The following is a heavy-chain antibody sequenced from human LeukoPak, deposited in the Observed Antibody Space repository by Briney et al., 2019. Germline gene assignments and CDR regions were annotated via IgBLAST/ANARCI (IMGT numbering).Heavy chain of an antibody. Sequence: GGSLRLSCTTSGFTFSTYAMHRVRQAPGKGLEWVALISYDGTYKFYADSVKGRFTISRDNSRDTVFLQMNTLRSDDTAVYYCAGELMLVPYYWGQGALVTVSS. J-gene: IGHJ4*02. V-gene: IGHV3-30*04. CDR1: GFTFSTYA. CDR2: ISYDGTYK. CDR3: AGELMLVPYY. D-gene: IGHD3-10*01.